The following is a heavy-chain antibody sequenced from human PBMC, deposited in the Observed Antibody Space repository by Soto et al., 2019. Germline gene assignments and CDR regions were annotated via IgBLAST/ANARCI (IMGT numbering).Heavy chain of an antibody. CDR1: GFTFSSYA. V-gene: IGHV3-23*01. D-gene: IGHD6-13*01. J-gene: IGHJ3*02. Sequence: GGSLILSCAASGFTFSSYAMSWVRQAPGKGLEWVSAISGSGGSTYYADSVKGRFTISRDNSKNTLYLQMNSLRAEDTAVYYCAKGGQLAGDAFDIWGQGTMVTVSS. CDR2: ISGSGGST. CDR3: AKGGQLAGDAFDI.